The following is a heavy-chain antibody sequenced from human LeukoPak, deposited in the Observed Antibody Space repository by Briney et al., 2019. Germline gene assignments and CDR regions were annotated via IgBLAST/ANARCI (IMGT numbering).Heavy chain of an antibody. CDR2: ISAYNGNT. CDR1: GYTFTSYG. Sequence: GASVKVSCKASGYTFTSYGISWVRQAPGQGLEWMGWISAYNGNTNCAQKLQGRVTMTTDTSTSTAYMELRSLRSDDTAVYYCARDGGYCSSTSCYVFFVRSTRYYYMDVWGKGTTVTVSS. V-gene: IGHV1-18*01. CDR3: ARDGGYCSSTSCYVFFVRSTRYYYMDV. D-gene: IGHD2-2*01. J-gene: IGHJ6*03.